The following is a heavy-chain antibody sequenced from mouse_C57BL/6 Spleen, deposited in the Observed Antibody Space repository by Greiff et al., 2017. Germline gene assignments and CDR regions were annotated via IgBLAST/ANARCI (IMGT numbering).Heavy chain of an antibody. Sequence: VQLQQSGPGLVQPSHCLSITCTASGFSLTSYGVHWVRQSPGKGLEWLGVICRGGSTDYKAAFMYRLSITKDNSKSHVFFKMNSLQADDTAIYYCAKKQAPCVGFAYWGQGIPVTVSA. J-gene: IGHJ3*01. D-gene: IGHD3-1*01. CDR3: AKKQAPCVGFAY. CDR1: GFSLTSYG. CDR2: ICRGGST. V-gene: IGHV2-5*01.